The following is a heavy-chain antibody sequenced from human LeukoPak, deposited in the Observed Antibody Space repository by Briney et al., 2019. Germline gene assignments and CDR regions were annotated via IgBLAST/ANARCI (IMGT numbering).Heavy chain of an antibody. CDR1: GFTFSSYG. V-gene: IGHV3-30*02. D-gene: IGHD3-10*01. J-gene: IGHJ4*02. CDR3: AKDRRPNKYHASGTHY. Sequence: GGPLRLSCAASGFTFSSYGMHWVRQPPGKGLEGVAFIHHIGSHKNDADSVKGRFTISRDNSKNTLYLQMNSLRAEDTAVYSWAKDRRPNKYHASGTHYWGQGTLVTVSS. CDR2: IHHIGSHK.